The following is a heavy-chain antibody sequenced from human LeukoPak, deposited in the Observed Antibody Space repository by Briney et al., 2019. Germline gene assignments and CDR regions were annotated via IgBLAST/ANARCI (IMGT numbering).Heavy chain of an antibody. CDR2: ISYDGSNK. CDR1: GFTFSSYA. V-gene: IGHV3-30-3*01. Sequence: GGSLRLSCAASGFTFSSYAMHWARQAPGKGLEWVAVISYDGSNKYYADSVKGRFTISRDNSKNTLYLQMNSLRAEDTAVYYCARDNYGDSSSLGDWGQGTLVTVSS. CDR3: ARDNYGDSSSLGD. D-gene: IGHD6-13*01. J-gene: IGHJ4*02.